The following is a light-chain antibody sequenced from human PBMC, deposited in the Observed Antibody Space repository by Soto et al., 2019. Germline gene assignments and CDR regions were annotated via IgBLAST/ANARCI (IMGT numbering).Light chain of an antibody. J-gene: IGLJ2*01. V-gene: IGLV2-14*01. CDR3: SSYRSSSSPVV. Sequence: QSALTQPAAVSGSPGQAITISCTGTSSDIGDYDYVSWYQQHPGKAPKLIIYDVGNRPSGVSDRFSGSKSGNTASLTISGLQAEVEADYYCSSYRSSSSPVVFGGGTKLTVL. CDR1: SSDIGDYDY. CDR2: DVG.